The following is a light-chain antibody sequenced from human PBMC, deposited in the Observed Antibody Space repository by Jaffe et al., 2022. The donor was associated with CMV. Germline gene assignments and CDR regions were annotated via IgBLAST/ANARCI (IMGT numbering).Light chain of an antibody. Sequence: EVVMTQSPATLSVPPGERATLSCRASQNVRDNLAWYQHKPGQAPRLLIYDASTRATGIPTRFSGSGSGTEFTLTISSLQSEDFAIYYCQQYVNWPRTFGQGTKVEIK. V-gene: IGKV3-15*01. CDR1: QNVRDN. CDR2: DAS. CDR3: QQYVNWPRT. J-gene: IGKJ1*01.